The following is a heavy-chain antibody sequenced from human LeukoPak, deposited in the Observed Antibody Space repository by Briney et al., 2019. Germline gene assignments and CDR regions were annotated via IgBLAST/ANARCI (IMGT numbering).Heavy chain of an antibody. CDR1: GFTFSSYA. CDR3: AKDTSIGKYCTNGVCSPFDY. V-gene: IGHV3-23*01. D-gene: IGHD2-8*01. CDR2: ISDSGAYT. Sequence: GGSLRPSCAGSGFTFSSYAMSWVSQAPGQGLEWVSVISDSGAYTSYADSVRGRFTISRDNSRNTLYLQMISLRPEDTAVYYCAKDTSIGKYCTNGVCSPFDYWGQGTLVTVSS. J-gene: IGHJ4*02.